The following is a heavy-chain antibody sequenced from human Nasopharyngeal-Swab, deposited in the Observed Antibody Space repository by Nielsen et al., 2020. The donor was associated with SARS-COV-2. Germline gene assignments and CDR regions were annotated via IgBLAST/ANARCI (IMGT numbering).Heavy chain of an antibody. CDR1: GGSISSGDYY. D-gene: IGHD3-9*01. V-gene: IGHV4-30-4*01. J-gene: IGHJ5*02. CDR2: IYYSGST. CDR3: ARAGPLRYFDWLHNWFDP. Sequence: SETLSLTCTVSGGSISSGDYYWSWIRQPPGKGLEWIGYIYYSGSTYYNPSLKSRVTISVDTSKNQFSLKLSSVTAADTAVYYCARAGPLRYFDWLHNWFDPWGQGTPVTVSS.